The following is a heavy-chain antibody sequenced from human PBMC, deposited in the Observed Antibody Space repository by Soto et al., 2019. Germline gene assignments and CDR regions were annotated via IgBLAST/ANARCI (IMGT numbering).Heavy chain of an antibody. CDR3: ARGANGYDFSSGYIWEDYYYGMDV. V-gene: IGHV4-59*01. CDR1: GGSISSYY. Sequence: SDPLSLTCTVSGGSISSYYWSWIRQPPGKGLEWIGYIYYSGSTNYNPSLKSRVTISVDTSKNQFSLKLSSVTAADTAVYYCARGANGYDFSSGYIWEDYYYGMDVWGQGTTVTVSS. J-gene: IGHJ6*02. CDR2: IYYSGST. D-gene: IGHD3-3*01.